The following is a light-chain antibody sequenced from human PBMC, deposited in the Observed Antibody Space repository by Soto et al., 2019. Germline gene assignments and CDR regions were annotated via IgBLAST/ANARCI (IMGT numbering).Light chain of an antibody. CDR2: STN. Sequence: QTVVTQEPSFSVSPGGTVTLTCGLSSGSVSTSYYTRWYQQTPGQAPRTLFYSTNTRSSGVPDRFSGSILGNKAALTITGALADDESDYYCVLYMGSGIWVFGGGTKVTVL. CDR3: VLYMGSGIWV. CDR1: SGSVSTSYY. V-gene: IGLV8-61*01. J-gene: IGLJ3*02.